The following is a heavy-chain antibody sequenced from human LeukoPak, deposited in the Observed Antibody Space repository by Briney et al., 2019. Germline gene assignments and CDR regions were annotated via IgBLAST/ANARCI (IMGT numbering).Heavy chain of an antibody. CDR1: GFTVSSNY. D-gene: IGHD3-10*01. V-gene: IGHV3-53*01. J-gene: IGHJ4*02. Sequence: GGSLRLSCAASGFTVSSNYMSWVRQAPGKGLEWVSVIHSGGSTYYADSVKGRFTISRDNSKNTLYLQMNSLRAEDTAVYYCARGITMVRRPIGYWGQGTLVTVSS. CDR2: IHSGGST. CDR3: ARGITMVRRPIGY.